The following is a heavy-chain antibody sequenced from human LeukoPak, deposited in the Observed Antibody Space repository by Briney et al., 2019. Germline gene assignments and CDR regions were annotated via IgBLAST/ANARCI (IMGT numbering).Heavy chain of an antibody. Sequence: GGSLRLSCAASGFTFSNVWMSWVRQAPGKGLEWVGRIKSKTDGGTTDYAAPVKGRFAISRDDSKNTLNSQMNSLKTEDTAVYYCTPSIAVAGSLDYWGQGTLVTVSS. CDR1: GFTFSNVW. D-gene: IGHD6-19*01. CDR3: TPSIAVAGSLDY. CDR2: IKSKTDGGTT. J-gene: IGHJ4*02. V-gene: IGHV3-15*01.